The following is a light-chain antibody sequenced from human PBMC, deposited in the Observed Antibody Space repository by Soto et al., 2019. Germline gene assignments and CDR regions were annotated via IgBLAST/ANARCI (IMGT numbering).Light chain of an antibody. CDR1: SVGNY. Sequence: QSVRAQPASVSGSPGQSITMSGTGTSVGNYVSWYQQHPGKAPKLIIFEVTNRPSGVSDRFSGSQSDNTASLTISGLQAEDEADYYCSSFTSTTTWVFGGGTKVTVL. V-gene: IGLV2-14*01. CDR3: SSFTSTTTWV. J-gene: IGLJ3*02. CDR2: EVT.